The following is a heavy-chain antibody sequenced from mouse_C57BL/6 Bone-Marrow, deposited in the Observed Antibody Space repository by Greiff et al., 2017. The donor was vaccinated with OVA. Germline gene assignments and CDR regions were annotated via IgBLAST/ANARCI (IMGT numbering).Heavy chain of an antibody. V-gene: IGHV1-53*01. D-gene: IGHD1-1*01. CDR1: GYTFTSYW. CDR3: ARWEIYYYGSVFAY. CDR2: INPSNGGT. Sequence: QVQLQQPGTELVKPGASVKLSCKASGYTFTSYWMHWVKQRPGQGLEWIGNINPSNGGTNYNEKFKSKATLTVDKSSSTAYMQLSSLTSEDSAVYNCARWEIYYYGSVFAYWGQGTLVTVSA. J-gene: IGHJ3*01.